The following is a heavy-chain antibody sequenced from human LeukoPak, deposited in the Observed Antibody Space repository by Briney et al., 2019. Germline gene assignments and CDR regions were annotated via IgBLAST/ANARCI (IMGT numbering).Heavy chain of an antibody. CDR2: MNPNSGGT. CDR1: GYTFTSYD. D-gene: IGHD6-6*01. Sequence: GASVKVSCKASGYTFTSYDINWVRQATGQGLEWMGWMNPNSGGTNYAQKFQGRVTMTRDTSISTAYMELSRLRSDDTAVYYCATQHQDSSSKSVDYWFDPWGQGTLVTVSS. J-gene: IGHJ5*02. V-gene: IGHV1-2*02. CDR3: ATQHQDSSSKSVDYWFDP.